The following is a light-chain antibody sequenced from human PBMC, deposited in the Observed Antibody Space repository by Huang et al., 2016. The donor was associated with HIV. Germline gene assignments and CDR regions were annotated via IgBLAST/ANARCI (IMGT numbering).Light chain of an antibody. CDR3: QQYNTWPPRYT. J-gene: IGKJ2*01. Sequence: EIVLTQSPATLSVSPGERAALPCRASQSRSGNVGWYQQKPGQAPRLLIYGASTRATGIPARFSGNGSGTEFTLTISSLQSEDLAVYYCQQYNTWPPRYTFGQGTKLDI. CDR1: QSRSGN. V-gene: IGKV3-15*01. CDR2: GAS.